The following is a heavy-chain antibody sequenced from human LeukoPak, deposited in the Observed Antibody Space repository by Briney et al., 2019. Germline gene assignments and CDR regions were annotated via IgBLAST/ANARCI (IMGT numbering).Heavy chain of an antibody. V-gene: IGHV1-69*13. CDR2: IIPIFGTA. CDR3: ARVATIDAFDI. Sequence: SVKVSCKASVATFSIYAISWVRQAPGQGLEWMGGIIPIFGTANYAQKFQGRVTITADESTSTAYMELSSLRSEETAVYYCARVATIDAFDIWGQGTMVTVSS. J-gene: IGHJ3*02. CDR1: VATFSIYA. D-gene: IGHD5-24*01.